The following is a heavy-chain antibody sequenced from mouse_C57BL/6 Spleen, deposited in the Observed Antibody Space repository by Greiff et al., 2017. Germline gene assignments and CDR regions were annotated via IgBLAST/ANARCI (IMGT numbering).Heavy chain of an antibody. CDR3: ARDGYYAMGY. CDR1: GFAFSSSW. V-gene: IGHV1-82*01. J-gene: IGHJ4*01. CDR2: IYPGDGDT. Sequence: VQLQQSGPELVKPGASVKISCKASGFAFSSSWMNWVKQRPGKGLEWIGRIYPGDGDTNYNGKFKGKATLTADKSSSTAYMQLSSLTSEDSAVYFCARDGYYAMGYWGQGTSVTVAS.